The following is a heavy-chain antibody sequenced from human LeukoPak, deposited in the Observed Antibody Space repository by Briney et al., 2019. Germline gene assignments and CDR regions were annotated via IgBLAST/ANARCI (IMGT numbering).Heavy chain of an antibody. V-gene: IGHV3-74*01. CDR2: INSDGSST. CDR1: GFTFSSYW. CDR3: ARDESLWEIPH. D-gene: IGHD3-16*01. J-gene: IGHJ4*02. Sequence: PGGSLRLSCAASGFTFSSYWMHWVRQAPGKGLVWVSRINSDGSSTNYADSVKGRFTISRDNAKNSVYLQMNSLRAEDTAVYYCARDESLWEIPHWGQGTLVTVSS.